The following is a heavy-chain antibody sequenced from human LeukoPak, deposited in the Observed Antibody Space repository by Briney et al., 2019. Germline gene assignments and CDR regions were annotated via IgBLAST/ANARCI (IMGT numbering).Heavy chain of an antibody. CDR3: ARGGSSWSYYFDY. CDR1: GGSISSYY. J-gene: IGHJ4*02. V-gene: IGHV4-59*12. Sequence: SETLSLTCTVSGGSISSYYWSWIRQPPGKGLEWIGTIYYSGSTYYNPSLKSRVTISLDTSRNHFSLKLTSVTAADTAVYYCARGGSSWSYYFDYWGQGTLVTVSS. CDR2: IYYSGST. D-gene: IGHD6-13*01.